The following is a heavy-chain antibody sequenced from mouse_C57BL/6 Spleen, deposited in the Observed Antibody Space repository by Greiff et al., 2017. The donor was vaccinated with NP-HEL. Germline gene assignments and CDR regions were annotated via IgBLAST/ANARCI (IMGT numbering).Heavy chain of an antibody. J-gene: IGHJ1*03. Sequence: EVQGVESGGDLVKPGGSLKLSCAASGFTFSSYGMSWVRQTPDKRLEWVATISSGGSYTYYPDSVKGRFTISRDNAKNTLYLQMSSLKSEEPAMYYCASHYGSSYWYFDVWGTGTTVTVSS. D-gene: IGHD1-1*01. CDR2: ISSGGSYT. CDR1: GFTFSSYG. V-gene: IGHV5-6*01. CDR3: ASHYGSSYWYFDV.